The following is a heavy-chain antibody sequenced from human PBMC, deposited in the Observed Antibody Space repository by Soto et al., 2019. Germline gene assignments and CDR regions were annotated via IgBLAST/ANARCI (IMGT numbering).Heavy chain of an antibody. CDR3: AKYGRDSSAWKADY. J-gene: IGHJ4*02. CDR2: ISGRGGTT. CDR1: GFTFSSFS. D-gene: IGHD3-22*01. Sequence: EVELLESGGGLVQPGGSLRLSCAASGFTFSSFSMTWVRQAPGKGLEWVSGISGRGGTTNYADSVKDRFTISRDNSKRTWFLQMHSLRAEDTAVYYCAKYGRDSSAWKADYGGQGTLVTVSS. V-gene: IGHV3-23*01.